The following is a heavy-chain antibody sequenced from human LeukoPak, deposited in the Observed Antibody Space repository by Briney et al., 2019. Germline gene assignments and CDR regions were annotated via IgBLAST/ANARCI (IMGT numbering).Heavy chain of an antibody. CDR2: INHSGST. D-gene: IGHD3-3*01. Sequence: SETLSLTCAVYGGSFSGYYWSWIRQPPGKGLEWIGEINHSGSTNYNPSLKSRATISVDTSKNQFSLKLSSVTAADTAVYYCARVGSIGEEWPTAWYFDYWGQGTLVTVSS. CDR1: GGSFSGYY. J-gene: IGHJ4*02. CDR3: ARVGSIGEEWPTAWYFDY. V-gene: IGHV4-34*01.